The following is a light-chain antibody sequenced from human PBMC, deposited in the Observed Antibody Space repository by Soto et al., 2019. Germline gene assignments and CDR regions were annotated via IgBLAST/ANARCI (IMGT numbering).Light chain of an antibody. CDR2: DVS. Sequence: QSVLTQPASVSGSPGQSITISCTRTSSDVGGYNYVSWYQQYPGKAPKLMIYDVSNRPSGVSNRFSGSKSGNTASLTISGLQAEDEADYYCSSYTISNTLVFGSGTKVTVL. CDR3: SSYTISNTLV. CDR1: SSDVGGYNY. J-gene: IGLJ1*01. V-gene: IGLV2-14*01.